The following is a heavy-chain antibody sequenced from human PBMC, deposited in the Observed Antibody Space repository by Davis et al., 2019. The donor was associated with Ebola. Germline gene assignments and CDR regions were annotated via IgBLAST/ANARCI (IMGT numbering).Heavy chain of an antibody. Sequence: GESLKISCTASGFTFSDYYMTWVRQAPGKGLEWLSYISSSGNLTYYADSVRGRFTISRDNDNKSLYLQMSSLSPEDTAVYFCAREDSITESGVPHGHLQYWGQGTLITVAS. CDR3: AREDSITESGVPHGHLQY. D-gene: IGHD3-3*01. CDR2: ISSSGNLT. V-gene: IGHV3-11*04. CDR1: GFTFSDYY. J-gene: IGHJ1*01.